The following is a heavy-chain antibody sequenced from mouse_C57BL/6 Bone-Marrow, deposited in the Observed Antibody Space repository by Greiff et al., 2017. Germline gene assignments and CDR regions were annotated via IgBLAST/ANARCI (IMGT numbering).Heavy chain of an antibody. CDR1: GYSFTSYY. CDR3: ARGEGSLAY. V-gene: IGHV1-66*01. Sequence: QVQLKQSGPELVKPGASVKISCKASGYSFTSYYIHWVKQRPGQGLEWIGWIYPGSGNTKYNEKFKGKATLTADTSSSTAYMQLSSLTSEDSAVYYCARGEGSLAYWGQGTLVTVSA. J-gene: IGHJ3*01. CDR2: IYPGSGNT.